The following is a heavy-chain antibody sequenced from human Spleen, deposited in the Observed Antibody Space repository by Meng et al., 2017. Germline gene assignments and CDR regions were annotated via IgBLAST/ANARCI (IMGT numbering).Heavy chain of an antibody. Sequence: ASVKVSCKASGYTFTGYYMHWVRQAPGQGLEWMGRINPKSGDTHYAQRFQGRVTMTGDTYISTAYMELSGLRSDDTAMYYCARDEDISAAGKLFGDYWGQGTLVTVSS. CDR1: GYTFTGYY. CDR2: INPKSGDT. J-gene: IGHJ4*02. D-gene: IGHD6-25*01. V-gene: IGHV1-2*06. CDR3: ARDEDISAAGKLFGDY.